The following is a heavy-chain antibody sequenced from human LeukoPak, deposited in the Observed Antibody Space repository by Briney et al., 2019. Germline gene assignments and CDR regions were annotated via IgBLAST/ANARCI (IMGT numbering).Heavy chain of an antibody. Sequence: AETLSLTCTVSGGSTSNFYWSWIRQPPGKGLEWIGYIYYSGSTNYNPSLKSRVTISVDTSKNQFSLKLSSVTAADTAVYYCARLKERTVATGAFDIWGQGTMVTVSS. CDR3: ARLKERTVATGAFDI. D-gene: IGHD1-1*01. CDR1: GGSTSNFY. J-gene: IGHJ3*02. V-gene: IGHV4-59*08. CDR2: IYYSGST.